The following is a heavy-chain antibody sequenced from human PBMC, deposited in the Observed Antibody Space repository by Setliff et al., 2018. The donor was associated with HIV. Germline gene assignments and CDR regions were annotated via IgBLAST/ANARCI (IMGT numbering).Heavy chain of an antibody. CDR2: IYYSGST. V-gene: IGHV4-31*03. J-gene: IGHJ5*02. CDR1: GGSISSGGYY. CDR3: ARRGPGDQTWFDP. Sequence: PSATLSLPCTVSGGSISSGGYYWSWIRQHPGKGLEWIGYIYYSGSTYYDPSLKSRVTISVDTSKNQFSLRLSSVTAADTAVFYCARRGPGDQTWFDPWGQGILVTVSS. D-gene: IGHD7-27*01.